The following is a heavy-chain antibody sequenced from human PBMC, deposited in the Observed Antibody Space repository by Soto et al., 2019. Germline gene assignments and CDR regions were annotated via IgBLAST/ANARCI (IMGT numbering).Heavy chain of an antibody. D-gene: IGHD6-19*01. Sequence: EVQLLESGGGLVQPGGSLRLSCAASRFTFSSYAMSWVRQAPGKGLEWVSAISGSGGSTYYADSVKGRFTISRDNSKNTLFLQMNSLRAEDTAVYYCAKKVAGSEPFQHWGQGTLVTVSS. CDR3: AKKVAGSEPFQH. J-gene: IGHJ1*01. V-gene: IGHV3-23*01. CDR2: ISGSGGST. CDR1: RFTFSSYA.